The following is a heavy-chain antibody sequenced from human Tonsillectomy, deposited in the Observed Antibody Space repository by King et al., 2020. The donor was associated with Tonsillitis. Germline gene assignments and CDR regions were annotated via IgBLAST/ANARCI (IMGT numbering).Heavy chain of an antibody. CDR3: ARDPSYGGNSGFDY. CDR1: RFTFSSYG. J-gene: IGHJ4*02. D-gene: IGHD4-23*01. Sequence: QLVQSGGGVVQPGRSLRLSCAASRFTFSSYGMHWVRQAPGKGLEWVAVISYDGRTKYYADSVMGRFTISRDNSKNTLYLQMNFLRAEDTAVYYCARDPSYGGNSGFDYWGQGTLVTVSS. V-gene: IGHV3-33*05. CDR2: ISYDGRTK.